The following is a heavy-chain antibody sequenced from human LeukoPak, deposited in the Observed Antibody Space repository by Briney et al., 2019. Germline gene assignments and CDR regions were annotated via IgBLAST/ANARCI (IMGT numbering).Heavy chain of an antibody. D-gene: IGHD2-15*01. CDR2: IGNSGSTI. CDR3: ARARWVAATKYYFDY. J-gene: IGHJ4*02. V-gene: IGHV3-11*01. Sequence: GGSLRLSCAASGFTFSDYYMSWIRQAPGKGLEWVSFIGNSGSTIYYADSVKGRFTISRDNAKNSLYLQMNSLRAEDTAVYYCARARWVAATKYYFDYWGQGTLVTVSS. CDR1: GFTFSDYY.